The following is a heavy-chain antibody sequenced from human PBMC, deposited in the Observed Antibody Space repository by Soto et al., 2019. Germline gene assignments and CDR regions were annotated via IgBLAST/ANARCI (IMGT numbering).Heavy chain of an antibody. V-gene: IGHV1-69*13. J-gene: IGHJ3*02. CDR2: IIPIFGTA. CDR3: ARDLRERDDAFDI. D-gene: IGHD3-10*01. CDR1: GGTFSSYA. Sequence: ASVKVSCKASGGTFSSYAISWVRQAPGQGLEWKGGIIPIFGTANYAQKFQGRVTITADESTSTAYMELSSLRSEDTAVYYCARDLRERDDAFDIWGQGTMVTVSS.